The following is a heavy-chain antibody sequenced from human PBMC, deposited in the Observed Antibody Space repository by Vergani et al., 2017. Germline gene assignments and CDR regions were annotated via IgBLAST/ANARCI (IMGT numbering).Heavy chain of an antibody. CDR2: ISGSGGST. J-gene: IGHJ4*02. V-gene: IGHV3-23*01. CDR3: AKDQRTTVTIPSFDY. CDR1: GFTFSSYA. D-gene: IGHD4-17*01. Sequence: EVQLLESGGGLVQPGGSLRLSCAASGFTFSSYAMSWVRQAPGKGLEWVSVISGSGGSTYYADSVKGRFTISRDKSKNTLYLQMNSLRAEDTAVYYCAKDQRTTVTIPSFDYWGQGTLVTVSS.